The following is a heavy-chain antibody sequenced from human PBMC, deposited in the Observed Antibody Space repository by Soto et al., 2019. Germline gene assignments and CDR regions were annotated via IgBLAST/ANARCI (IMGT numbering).Heavy chain of an antibody. D-gene: IGHD3-16*01. CDR2: ISWKSGDI. J-gene: IGHJ3*02. V-gene: IGHV3-9*01. CDR3: VKEKVPTFLHAFDI. Sequence: EVQLVESGGGLVQPGGSLRLSCAASGFKFDDYAMHWVRQAPGKGLEWVSGISWKSGDIYYADSVKGRFTISRDNAKNSLFLQMNNLSADDTALYYCVKEKVPTFLHAFDIWGQGTMVTVSS. CDR1: GFKFDDYA.